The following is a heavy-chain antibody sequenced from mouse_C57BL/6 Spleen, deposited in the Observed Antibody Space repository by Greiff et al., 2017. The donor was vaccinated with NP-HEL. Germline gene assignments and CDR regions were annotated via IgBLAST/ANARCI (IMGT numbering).Heavy chain of an antibody. CDR3: ARGGGRLDY. D-gene: IGHD1-1*02. CDR1: GFTFSSYA. CDR2: ISDGGSYT. J-gene: IGHJ2*01. V-gene: IGHV5-4*03. Sequence: EVMLVESGGGLVKPGGSLKLSCAASGFTFSSYAMSWVRQTPEQRLEWVATISDGGSYTYYPDNVKGRVTISRDNARNNLYLQMSQLKSEDTARYYCARGGGRLDYWGQGTTLTVSS.